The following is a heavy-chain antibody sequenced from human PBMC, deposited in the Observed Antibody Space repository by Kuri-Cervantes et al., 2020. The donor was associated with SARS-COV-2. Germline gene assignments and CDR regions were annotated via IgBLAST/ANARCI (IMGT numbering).Heavy chain of an antibody. J-gene: IGHJ4*02. CDR1: GFTFSSYS. Sequence: GESLKISCAASGFTFSSYSMNWVRQAPGKGLEWVSSISSSSSYIYYADPVKGRFTIPRDNAKNSLYLQMNSLRAEDTAVYYCAKVETANLDYWGQGPLVPVSS. D-gene: IGHD3-3*01. CDR2: ISSSSSYI. V-gene: IGHV3-21*01. CDR3: AKVETANLDY.